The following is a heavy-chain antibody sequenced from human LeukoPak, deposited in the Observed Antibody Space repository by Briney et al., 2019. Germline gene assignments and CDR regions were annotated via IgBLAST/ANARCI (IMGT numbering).Heavy chain of an antibody. CDR2: ISYDGGNK. D-gene: IGHD6-19*01. CDR1: GFTFSSYG. V-gene: IGHV3-30*18. CDR3: AKGKQQWLVQGLFDY. J-gene: IGHJ4*02. Sequence: GGSLRLSCAASGFTFSSYGMYWVRQAPGKGLEWVAVISYDGGNKYYADSVKGRFTISRDSSKNTLYLQMNGLRAEDTAVYYCAKGKQQWLVQGLFDYWGQGTLVTVSS.